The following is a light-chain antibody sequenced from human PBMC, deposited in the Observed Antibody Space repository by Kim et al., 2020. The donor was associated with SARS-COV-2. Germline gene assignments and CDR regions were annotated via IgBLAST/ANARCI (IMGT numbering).Light chain of an antibody. CDR1: SSNIGSNY. J-gene: IGLJ1*01. V-gene: IGLV1-47*01. Sequence: RVTISCSGTSSNIGSNYVSWYQQVPGTVPKLLIYKSYERPPGVPDRFSASRSGTSASLAISGLRSEDEADYYCAAWDDRLSGSYVFGTGTKVTVL. CDR2: KSY. CDR3: AAWDDRLSGSYV.